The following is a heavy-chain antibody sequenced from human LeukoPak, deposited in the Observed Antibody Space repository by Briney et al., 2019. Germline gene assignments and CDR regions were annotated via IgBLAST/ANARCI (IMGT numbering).Heavy chain of an antibody. CDR2: IYYSGST. J-gene: IGHJ4*02. CDR3: ARDKGDRVDY. CDR1: GCSISSYH. Sequence: SETLSLTFTVSGCSISSYHWNWLRQPPGKGLEWIGYIYYSGSTNYNPSLKSRVTISVDTSKNQFSLKLSSVTAADTAVYYCARDKGDRVDYWGQGTLVTVSS. V-gene: IGHV4-59*01.